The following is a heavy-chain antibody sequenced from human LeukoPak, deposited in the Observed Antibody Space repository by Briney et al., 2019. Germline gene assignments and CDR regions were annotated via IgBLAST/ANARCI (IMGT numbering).Heavy chain of an antibody. V-gene: IGHV3-23*01. CDR2: ISGSGGST. D-gene: IGHD6-19*01. Sequence: PGGSLRLSCAASGFTFSSYAMSWVRQAPGKGLEWVSAISGSGGSTYYADSVKGRFTISRDNSKNTLYLQMNSLRAEDTAVYYCASHGGGSGWCYFDYWGQGTLVTVSS. J-gene: IGHJ4*02. CDR1: GFTFSSYA. CDR3: ASHGGGSGWCYFDY.